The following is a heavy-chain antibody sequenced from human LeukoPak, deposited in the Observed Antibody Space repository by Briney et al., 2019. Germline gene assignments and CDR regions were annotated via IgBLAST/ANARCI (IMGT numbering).Heavy chain of an antibody. CDR3: ARTVVGATVFDY. V-gene: IGHV1-2*02. CDR1: GYTFTGYY. D-gene: IGHD1-26*01. J-gene: IGHJ4*02. CDR2: INPNSGGT. Sequence: WASVKVSCKASGYTFTGYYMHWVRQAPGQGLEWMGWINPNSGGTNYAQKLQGRVTMTTDTSTSTAYMELRSLRSDDTAVYYCARTVVGATVFDYWGQGTLVTVSS.